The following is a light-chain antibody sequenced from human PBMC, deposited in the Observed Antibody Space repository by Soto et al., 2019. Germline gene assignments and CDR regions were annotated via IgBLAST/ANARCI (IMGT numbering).Light chain of an antibody. J-gene: IGKJ4*01. CDR3: QQYYTYPPF. CDR2: DAS. Sequence: AIRMTRSPSSFSASTGDRVTITCRASQNIGSFLAWYQQQPGKAPKLLIYDASTLQSGVPSRFSGSGSVTDFALTISCLLSEDFATYYCQQYYTYPPFFGGGTKVEIK. CDR1: QNIGSF. V-gene: IGKV1-8*01.